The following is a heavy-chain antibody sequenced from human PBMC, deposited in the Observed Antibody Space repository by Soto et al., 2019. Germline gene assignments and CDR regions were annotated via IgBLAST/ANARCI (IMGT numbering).Heavy chain of an antibody. Sequence: SETLSLTCTVSGGSISSYYWSWIRQPPGKGLERIGYIYYSGSTNYNPSLKSRVTISIDTSKNQFSLKLSSVTAADTAVYYCTRRVVVGSWDDAFDIWGQGTMVTVSS. CDR2: IYYSGST. D-gene: IGHD3-22*01. J-gene: IGHJ3*02. CDR1: GGSISSYY. CDR3: TRRVVVGSWDDAFDI. V-gene: IGHV4-59*08.